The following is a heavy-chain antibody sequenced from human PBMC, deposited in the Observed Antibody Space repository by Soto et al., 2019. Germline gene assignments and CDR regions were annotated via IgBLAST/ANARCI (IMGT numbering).Heavy chain of an antibody. V-gene: IGHV3-9*01. CDR3: AREAGTTGFDY. Sequence: EVQLVESGGGLVQPGRSLRLSCVASGFTFDDYAMHWVRQAPGKGLEWVSGISWNSESVGYADSVKGRFTISRDNAKNSLYLQMNSLRAEDTAFYYCAREAGTTGFDYWGQGTLVTVSS. J-gene: IGHJ4*02. CDR1: GFTFDDYA. D-gene: IGHD1-7*01. CDR2: ISWNSESV.